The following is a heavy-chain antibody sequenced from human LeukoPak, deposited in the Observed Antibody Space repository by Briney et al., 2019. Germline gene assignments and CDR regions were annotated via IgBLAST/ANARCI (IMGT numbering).Heavy chain of an antibody. D-gene: IGHD4-17*01. CDR2: ISYDGSNK. J-gene: IGHJ4*02. V-gene: IGHV3-30-3*01. CDR3: ARDDYGDYGLLDY. CDR1: GFTFSSYA. Sequence: GGSLRLSCAASGFTFSSYAMHWVRQAPGKGLEWVAVISYDGSNKYYADSLKGRFTISRDNSKNTLYLQMNSLRAEDTAVYYCARDDYGDYGLLDYWGQGTLVTVSS.